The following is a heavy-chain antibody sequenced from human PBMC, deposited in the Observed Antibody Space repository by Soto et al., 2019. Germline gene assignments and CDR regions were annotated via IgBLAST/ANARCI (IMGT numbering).Heavy chain of an antibody. D-gene: IGHD3-3*01. J-gene: IGHJ6*02. CDR3: ASSKNVVIIRNYYGMDV. Sequence: ASVKVSCKASGGTFSSYAISWVRQAPGQGLEWMGGIIPIFGTANYAQKFQGRVTITADESTSTAYMELSSLRSEDTAVYYCASSKNVVIIRNYYGMDVWGQGTTVTVSS. CDR2: IIPIFGTA. V-gene: IGHV1-69*13. CDR1: GGTFSSYA.